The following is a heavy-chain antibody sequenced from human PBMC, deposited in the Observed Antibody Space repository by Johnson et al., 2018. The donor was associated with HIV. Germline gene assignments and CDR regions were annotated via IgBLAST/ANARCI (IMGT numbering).Heavy chain of an antibody. Sequence: QVQLVESGGGLVKPGESLRLSCAASGFTFRDYYMSWIRQAPGKGLEWVSYISSSGSTIYYADTVKGRFTISRDNAKNSLYLQMNSLRAEDTAVYYCARGRGPRVAGKTPTGGDAFDIWGQGTMVTVSS. V-gene: IGHV3-11*04. CDR1: GFTFRDYY. CDR2: ISSSGSTI. J-gene: IGHJ3*02. CDR3: ARGRGPRVAGKTPTGGDAFDI. D-gene: IGHD6-19*01.